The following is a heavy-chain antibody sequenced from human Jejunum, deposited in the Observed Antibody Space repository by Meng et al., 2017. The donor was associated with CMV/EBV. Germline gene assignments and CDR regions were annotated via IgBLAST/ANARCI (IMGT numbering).Heavy chain of an antibody. CDR1: GYTFTRYP. V-gene: IGHV7-4-1*02. J-gene: IGHJ4*02. Sequence: VQVVQSGSELKKPGASVKVACKASGYTFTRYPMNWVRQAPGQGIEWMGWISTNTGNPTYAQGFTGRFVFSVDTSVSTAYLQISSLKAEDTAVYYCGTLKYTSGFYGPAYWGQGALVTVSS. CDR2: ISTNTGNP. CDR3: GTLKYTSGFYGPAY. D-gene: IGHD6-19*01.